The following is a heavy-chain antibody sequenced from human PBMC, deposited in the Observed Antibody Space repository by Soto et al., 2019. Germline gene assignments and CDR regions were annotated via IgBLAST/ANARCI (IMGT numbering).Heavy chain of an antibody. Sequence: SVKVSCKASGGTFSSYAISWVRQAPGQGLEWMGGIIPIFGTANYAQKFQGRVTITADESTSTAYMELSSLRSEDTAVYYCARVGMIGSVLGSWFDPWGQGTLVTVSS. CDR3: ARVGMIGSVLGSWFDP. J-gene: IGHJ5*02. CDR2: IIPIFGTA. D-gene: IGHD3-9*01. CDR1: GGTFSSYA. V-gene: IGHV1-69*13.